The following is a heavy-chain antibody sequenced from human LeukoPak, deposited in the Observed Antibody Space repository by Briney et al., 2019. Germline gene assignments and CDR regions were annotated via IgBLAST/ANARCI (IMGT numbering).Heavy chain of an antibody. Sequence: PEASVKVSCKSSGYTFTGYYIHWVRQAPGQGLEWMGWINPNSGGTNYAQKFQGRVTMTRDTSIRTAYMELSRLRSDDTAVYYCARGSTTYLLYNYFDPWGQGTLVTVSS. CDR1: GYTFTGYY. CDR2: INPNSGGT. CDR3: ARGSTTYLLYNYFDP. V-gene: IGHV1-2*02. D-gene: IGHD3-10*01. J-gene: IGHJ5*02.